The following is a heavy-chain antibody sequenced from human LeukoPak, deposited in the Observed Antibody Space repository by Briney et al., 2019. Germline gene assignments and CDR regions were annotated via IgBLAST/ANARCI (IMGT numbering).Heavy chain of an antibody. CDR2: INHSGST. D-gene: IGHD1/OR15-1a*01. Sequence: KPSETLSLTCAVYGGSFSGYYWSWIRQPPGKGLEWIGEINHSGSTNYNPSLKSRVTISVDTSKNQFSLKLSSVTAADTAVYYCARRNRRTPPLYCFDYWGQGTLVTVSS. V-gene: IGHV4-34*01. CDR3: ARRNRRTPPLYCFDY. J-gene: IGHJ4*02. CDR1: GGSFSGYY.